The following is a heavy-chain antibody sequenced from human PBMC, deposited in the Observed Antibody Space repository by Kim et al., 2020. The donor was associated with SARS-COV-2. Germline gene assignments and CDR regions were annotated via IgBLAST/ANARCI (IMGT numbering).Heavy chain of an antibody. V-gene: IGHV4-30-2*05. J-gene: IGHJ4*02. D-gene: IGHD3-10*01. CDR3: ASVTYGSGSYYSDY. Sequence: NPSLKSRVTMSVDTSKNQFSLKLSSVTAADTAVYYCASVTYGSGSYYSDYWSQGTLVTVSS.